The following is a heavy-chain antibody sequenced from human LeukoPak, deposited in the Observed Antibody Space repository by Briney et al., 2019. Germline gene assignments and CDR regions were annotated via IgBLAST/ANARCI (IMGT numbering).Heavy chain of an antibody. J-gene: IGHJ2*01. CDR1: GGSISSYY. CDR3: ARDAMAVAGNWYFDL. V-gene: IGHV4-59*01. D-gene: IGHD6-19*01. CDR2: IYYSGST. Sequence: PSETLSLTCTVSGGSISSYYWSWIRQPPGKGLEWIGYIYYSGSTNYNPSLKSRVTISVDTSKNQFSLKLSSVTAADTAVYYCARDAMAVAGNWYFDLWGRGTLVTVSS.